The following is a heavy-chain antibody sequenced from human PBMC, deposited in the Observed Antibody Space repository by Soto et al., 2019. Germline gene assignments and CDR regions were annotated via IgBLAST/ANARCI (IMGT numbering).Heavy chain of an antibody. V-gene: IGHV3-23*01. D-gene: IGHD6-13*01. CDR1: LFSFSGDA. Sequence: GSLRLSCAASLFSFSGDALSCVRQAPGKGLERVSAIIGSGGSTYYADSVKGRFTISRDNSKNTLYLQMNSLRAEDTAVYYCAKEPVRIAAAGNAFDIWGQGTMVTVSS. CDR2: IIGSGGST. J-gene: IGHJ3*02. CDR3: AKEPVRIAAAGNAFDI.